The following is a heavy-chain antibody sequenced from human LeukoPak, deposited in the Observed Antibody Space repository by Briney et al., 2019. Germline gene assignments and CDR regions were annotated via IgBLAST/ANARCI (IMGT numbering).Heavy chain of an antibody. J-gene: IGHJ4*02. CDR2: IIPIFGTA. CDR3: ATLPIYYDFWSGYIY. D-gene: IGHD3-3*01. V-gene: IGHV1-69*13. Sequence: SVKVSCKASGGTFSSYAISWVRQAPGQGLEWMGGIIPIFGTANYAQKFQGRVTITADESTGTAYMELSSLRSEDTAVYYCATLPIYYDFWSGYIYWGQGTLVTVSS. CDR1: GGTFSSYA.